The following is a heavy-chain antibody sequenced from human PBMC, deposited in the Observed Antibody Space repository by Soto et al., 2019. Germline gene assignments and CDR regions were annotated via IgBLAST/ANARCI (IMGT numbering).Heavy chain of an antibody. CDR2: IIPIFGTA. V-gene: IGHV1-69*01. D-gene: IGHD3-22*01. CDR3: AGYYYDSSGYYSPFDS. J-gene: IGHJ4*02. Sequence: QVQLVQSGAEVKKPGSSVKVSCKASGGTFSSYAISWVRQAPGQGLEWMGGIIPIFGTANYAQKFQGRVTITADECTSTAYKELSSLRYEDTAVYYCAGYYYDSSGYYSPFDSWGQGTLVTVSS. CDR1: GGTFSSYA.